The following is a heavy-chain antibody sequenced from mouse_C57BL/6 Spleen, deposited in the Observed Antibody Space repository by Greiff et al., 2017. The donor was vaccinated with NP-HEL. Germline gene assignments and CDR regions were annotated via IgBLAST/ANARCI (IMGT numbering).Heavy chain of an antibody. CDR1: GYTFTSYW. J-gene: IGHJ4*01. Sequence: QVQLQQPGAELVKPGASVKLSCKASGYTFTSYWMHWVKQRPGQGLEWIGMIHPNSGSTNYNEKFKSKATLTVDKSSSTAYMQLSSLTSEDSAVYYWARRRYSNPYYYAMDYWGQGTSVTVSS. CDR3: ARRRYSNPYYYAMDY. D-gene: IGHD2-5*01. V-gene: IGHV1-64*01. CDR2: IHPNSGST.